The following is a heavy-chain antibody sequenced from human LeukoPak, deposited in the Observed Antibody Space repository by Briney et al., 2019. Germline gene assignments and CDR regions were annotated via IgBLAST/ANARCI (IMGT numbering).Heavy chain of an antibody. CDR2: ISWNSGSI. V-gene: IGHV3-9*01. D-gene: IGHD1-26*01. CDR1: GFTFDDYA. CDR3: AKGSEWELLAYFDY. J-gene: IGHJ4*02. Sequence: GGSLRLSCAASGFTFDDYAMHWVRQAPGKGLEWVSGISWNSGSIGYADSVKGRFTISRDNAKNSLYLQMNSLRAEDTALYYCAKGSEWELLAYFDYWGQGTLVTVSS.